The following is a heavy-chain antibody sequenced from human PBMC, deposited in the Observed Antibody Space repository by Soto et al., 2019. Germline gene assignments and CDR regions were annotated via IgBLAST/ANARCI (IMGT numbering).Heavy chain of an antibody. Sequence: QLQLQESGPGLVKPSETLSLTCTVSGGSISSSSYYWGWIRQPPGKGLEWIGSIYYSGSTYYNPSLKSRVTKCVDTSKKQFSLKLSSVDAADTAVYCCARHSGVDYYDSSGYSGRGKDAFDIWGQGTMVTVSS. CDR2: IYYSGST. CDR1: GGSISSSSYY. V-gene: IGHV4-39*01. CDR3: ARHSGVDYYDSSGYSGRGKDAFDI. J-gene: IGHJ3*02. D-gene: IGHD3-22*01.